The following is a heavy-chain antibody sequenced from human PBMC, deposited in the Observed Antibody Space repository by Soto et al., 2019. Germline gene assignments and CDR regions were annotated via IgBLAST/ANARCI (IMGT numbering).Heavy chain of an antibody. CDR2: IDRRSNPR. CDR1: GFTFSTYG. V-gene: IGHV3-48*01. CDR3: ALSYYGSGTSFDY. J-gene: IGHJ4*02. Sequence: GGSLRLSCAASGFTFSTYGMNWVRQAPGKGLEWVSYIDRRSNPRHYADAMEGRLTISSDKAKNSLYLQMNSLRVEATAVCYCALSYYGSGTSFDYWGQGTLVTVSS. D-gene: IGHD3-10*01.